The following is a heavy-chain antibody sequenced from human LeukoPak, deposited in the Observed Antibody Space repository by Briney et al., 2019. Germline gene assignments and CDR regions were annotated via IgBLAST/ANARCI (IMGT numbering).Heavy chain of an antibody. CDR3: ARAVIAAAGTFDY. V-gene: IGHV3-11*01. J-gene: IGHJ4*02. CDR1: GFTFSDYY. Sequence: PGGSLRLSCAASGFTFSDYYMSWIRQAPGKGLEWVSYISSSGSTIYYADSVKGRFTISRDNAKNSLYLQMNGLRAEDTALYYCARAVIAAAGTFDYWGQGTLVTVSS. CDR2: ISSSGSTI. D-gene: IGHD6-13*01.